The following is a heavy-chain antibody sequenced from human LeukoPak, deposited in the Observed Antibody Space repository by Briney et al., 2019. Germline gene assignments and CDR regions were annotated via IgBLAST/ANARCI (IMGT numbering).Heavy chain of an antibody. J-gene: IGHJ4*02. D-gene: IGHD3-10*01. V-gene: IGHV3-7*01. CDR2: IKQDGSEK. CDR1: GFTFSSYW. Sequence: PGGSLRLSCAASGFTFSSYWMSWVRQAPGKGLEWVANIKQDGSEKYYVDSVKGRFTISRDNSKNTLYLQMNSLRAEDTAVYYCAKDTVRGSHTLLDYWGQGTLVAVSS. CDR3: AKDTVRGSHTLLDY.